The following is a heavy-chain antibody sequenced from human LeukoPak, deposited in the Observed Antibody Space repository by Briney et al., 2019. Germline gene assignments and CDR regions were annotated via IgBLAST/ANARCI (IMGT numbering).Heavy chain of an antibody. CDR2: INPKTGDS. CDR1: VYTFSDYY. D-gene: IGHD1-26*01. Sequence: ASVKVSCKASVYTFSDYYIHWVRQAPGLGLEWMGWINPKTGDSHYAQKFQGRITVTRDTSLSTAYMEVSRLRSDDTAVFFCAREALTLTPGTYEVDFDYWGQGTRVIVSS. CDR3: AREALTLTPGTYEVDFDY. V-gene: IGHV1-2*02. J-gene: IGHJ4*02.